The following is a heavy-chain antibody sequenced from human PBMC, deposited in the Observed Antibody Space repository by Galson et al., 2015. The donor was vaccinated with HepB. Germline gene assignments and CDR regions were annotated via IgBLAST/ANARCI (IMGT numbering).Heavy chain of an antibody. CDR2: SSGYNGDT. J-gene: IGHJ4*02. Sequence: SVKVSCKASGYTLTRYTINWVRQAPGQGPEWMGWSSGYNGDTRYAQNLQDRVTMTTDTSTGTAYMELTSLSFDDTAVYYCARGGMAISGGPTFDYWGQGTLVTVSS. CDR1: GYTLTRYT. V-gene: IGHV1-18*01. CDR3: ARGGMAISGGPTFDY. D-gene: IGHD5-24*01.